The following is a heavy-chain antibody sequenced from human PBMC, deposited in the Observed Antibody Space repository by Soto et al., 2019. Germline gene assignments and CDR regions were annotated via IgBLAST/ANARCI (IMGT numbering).Heavy chain of an antibody. J-gene: IGHJ3*02. CDR3: ARVTVTNEFGAFDI. CDR1: GGSISSGGYY. Sequence: QVQLQESGPGLVKPSQTLSLTCTVSGGSISSGGYYWSWIRQHPGKGLEWNGYIYYSGSTYYNPSLKSRVTISVDTSKNQFSLKLSSVTAADTAVYYCARVTVTNEFGAFDIWGQGTMVTVSS. CDR2: IYYSGST. D-gene: IGHD4-17*01. V-gene: IGHV4-31*03.